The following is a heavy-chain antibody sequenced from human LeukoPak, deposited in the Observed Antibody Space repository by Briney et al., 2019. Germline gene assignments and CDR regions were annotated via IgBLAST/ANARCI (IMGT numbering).Heavy chain of an antibody. CDR3: ARSADRSGYFREITLYYFDY. CDR1: GFTFSDFY. J-gene: IGHJ4*02. V-gene: IGHV3-11*01. D-gene: IGHD3-22*01. Sequence: PGGSLRLSCAASGFTFSDFYMTWIRQAPEKGLEWVSYISNRGSTIYYADSVRGRFTISRDNAKNSLYLQMNSLRAEDTAVYYCARSADRSGYFREITLYYFDYWGQGTLVTVSS. CDR2: ISNRGSTI.